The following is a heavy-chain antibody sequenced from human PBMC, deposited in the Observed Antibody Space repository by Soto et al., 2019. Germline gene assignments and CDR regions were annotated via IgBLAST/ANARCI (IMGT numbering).Heavy chain of an antibody. CDR3: ARDGYCSGGSCYSVPVFDY. V-gene: IGHV3-33*01. Sequence: GGSLRLSCAASGFTFSSYGMHWVGQAPGKGLEWVAVIWYDGSNKYYADSVKGRFTISRDNSKNTLYLQMNSLRAEDTAVYYCARDGYCSGGSCYSVPVFDYWGQGT. CDR2: IWYDGSNK. D-gene: IGHD2-15*01. J-gene: IGHJ4*02. CDR1: GFTFSSYG.